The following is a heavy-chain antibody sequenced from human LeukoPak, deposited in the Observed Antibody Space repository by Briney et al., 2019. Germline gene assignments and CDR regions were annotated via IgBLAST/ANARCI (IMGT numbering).Heavy chain of an antibody. CDR1: GFTFSSYA. CDR3: AKSSGSYIFYFDY. Sequence: GGSLRLSCAASGFTFSSYAMSWVRQAPGKGLEWVSAISGSGGSTYYADSVKGRFTISRDNSKNTLYLQMNSLRAEDAAVYYCAKSSGSYIFYFDYWGQGTLVTVSS. D-gene: IGHD1-26*01. CDR2: ISGSGGST. J-gene: IGHJ4*02. V-gene: IGHV3-23*01.